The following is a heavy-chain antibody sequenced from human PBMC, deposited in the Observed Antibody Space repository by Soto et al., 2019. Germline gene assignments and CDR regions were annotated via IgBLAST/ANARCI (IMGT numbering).Heavy chain of an antibody. CDR2: ISYDGSNK. D-gene: IGHD2-2*02. CDR3: AKPAAEYTV. CDR1: GFTFSSYG. Sequence: QVQLVESGGGVVQPGRSLRLSCAASGFTFSSYGMHWVRQAPGKGLEWVAVISYDGSNKYYADSVKGRFTISRDNSKNTLYLQMTSLRAEDTAVYYCAKPAAEYTVWGQGTTVTVSS. V-gene: IGHV3-30*18. J-gene: IGHJ6*02.